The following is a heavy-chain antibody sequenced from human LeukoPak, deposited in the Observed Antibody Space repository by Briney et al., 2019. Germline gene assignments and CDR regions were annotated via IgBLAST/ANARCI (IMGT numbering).Heavy chain of an antibody. J-gene: IGHJ6*03. CDR2: ISYDGSNK. V-gene: IGHV3-30*04. CDR3: AREWGSTWYSSDYYYYMDV. CDR1: GFTFSSYA. Sequence: QPGRSLRLSCAASGFTFSSYAMHWVRQAPGKGLEWVTIISYDGSNKYYADSVKGRFTISRDNSKNTLYLQMNSLRAEDTAVYYCAREWGSTWYSSDYYYYMDVWGEGTTVTVSS. D-gene: IGHD6-25*01.